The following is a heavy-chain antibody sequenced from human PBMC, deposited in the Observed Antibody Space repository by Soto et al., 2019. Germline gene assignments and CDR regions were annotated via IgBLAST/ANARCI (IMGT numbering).Heavy chain of an antibody. D-gene: IGHD2-15*01. CDR3: TTDPLLGYYYYYMDV. CDR1: GFTFSNAW. V-gene: IGHV3-15*01. CDR2: IKSKTDGGTT. J-gene: IGHJ6*03. Sequence: GGSLRLSCAASGFTFSNAWMSWVRQAPGKGLEWVGRIKSKTDGGTTDYAAPVKGRFTISRDDSKNTLYLQMNSLKTEDTAVYYCTTDPLLGYYYYYMDVWGKGTTVTVSS.